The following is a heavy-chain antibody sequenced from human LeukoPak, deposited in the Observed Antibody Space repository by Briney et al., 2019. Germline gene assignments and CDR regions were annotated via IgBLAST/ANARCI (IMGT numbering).Heavy chain of an antibody. V-gene: IGHV3-11*01. Sequence: GGSLRLSCAAPGFTFSDYYMSWIRQAPGKGLEWVSYISSSGSTIYYADSVKGRFTISRDNAKNSLYLQMNSLRAEDTAVYYCARTKDRVAFDIWGQGTLVTVSS. CDR1: GFTFSDYY. J-gene: IGHJ3*02. CDR2: ISSSGSTI. CDR3: ARTKDRVAFDI. D-gene: IGHD2-15*01.